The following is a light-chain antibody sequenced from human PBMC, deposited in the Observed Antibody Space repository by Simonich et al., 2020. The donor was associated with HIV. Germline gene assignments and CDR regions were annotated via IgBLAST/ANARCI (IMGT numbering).Light chain of an antibody. V-gene: IGKV3-15*01. CDR3: QQQGGSRWT. CDR2: GAS. Sequence: EIVMTQSPPTLSVSPGERATLSCRASQSVSSNLAWYQQKPGQAPRLLIYGASTRATGIPARVRGSGSGTEFTLTSSSMQSEDFAVYYWQQQGGSRWTVGQGSKVEI. J-gene: IGKJ1*01. CDR1: QSVSSN.